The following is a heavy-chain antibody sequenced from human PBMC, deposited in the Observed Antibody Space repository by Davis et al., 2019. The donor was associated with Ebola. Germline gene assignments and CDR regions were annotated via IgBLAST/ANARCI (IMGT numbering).Heavy chain of an antibody. CDR2: IRNKASSYST. V-gene: IGHV3-72*01. CDR1: GFTFSDYY. Sequence: GESLKISCAASGFTFSDYYMDWVRQAPGMGLEWVGRIRNKASSYSTEYGASVKDRFIISRDDSKDSLYLQMNSLKTEDTAVYYCARATSGTYLLNYWGQGTLVTVSS. D-gene: IGHD1-26*01. CDR3: ARATSGTYLLNY. J-gene: IGHJ4*02.